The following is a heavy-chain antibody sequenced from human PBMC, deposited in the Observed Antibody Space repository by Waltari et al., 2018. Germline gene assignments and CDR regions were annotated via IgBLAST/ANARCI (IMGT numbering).Heavy chain of an antibody. V-gene: IGHV1-58*01. Sequence: QMQLVQSGPEVKKPGTSVKVSCKASGFTFTSSAVQWVRQARGKRLEWIGWIVVGSGNTNYAQKFQERVTITRDMSTSTAYMDLSSLRSEDTAVYYCAAWGYCSSWYFDYWGQGPLVTVSS. J-gene: IGHJ4*02. CDR1: GFTFTSSA. D-gene: IGHD6-13*01. CDR2: IVVGSGNT. CDR3: AAWGYCSSWYFDY.